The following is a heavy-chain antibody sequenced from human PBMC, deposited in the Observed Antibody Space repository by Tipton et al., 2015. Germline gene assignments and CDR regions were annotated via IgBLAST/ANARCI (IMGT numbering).Heavy chain of an antibody. J-gene: IGHJ4*02. CDR1: GDSISSSNW. CDR3: ARGSWGIEVRSRIDY. CDR2: IHHGGST. Sequence: TLSLTCTVSGDSISSSNWWSWVRQPPGKGLEWIGEIHHGGSTNYNPSLKSRVTMSVDTSKNQFSLHLSSVTAADTAVYYCARGSWGIEVRSRIDYWGQGTLVTVSS. D-gene: IGHD3-16*01. V-gene: IGHV4-4*02.